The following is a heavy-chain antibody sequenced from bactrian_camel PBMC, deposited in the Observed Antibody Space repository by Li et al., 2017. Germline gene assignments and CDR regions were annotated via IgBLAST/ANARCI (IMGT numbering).Heavy chain of an antibody. J-gene: IGHJ4*01. CDR1: GYTDRQWC. CDR3: AADGTRGSAACAPTVLSGTFYDFTY. D-gene: IGHD3*01. V-gene: IGHV3S40*01. CDR2: VFNGGVVT. Sequence: DVQLVESGGGPVQAGGSLRLSCAASGYTDRQWCMAWFRQPPGKGREGVAAVFNGGVVTRYADSVKGRFTISQDNAKTTVYLQMNSLKPEDTAMYYCAADGTRGSAACAPTVLSGTFYDFTYWGRGTQVTIS.